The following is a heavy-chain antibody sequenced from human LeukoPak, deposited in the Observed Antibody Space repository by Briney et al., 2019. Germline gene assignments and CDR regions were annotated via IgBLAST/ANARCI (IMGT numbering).Heavy chain of an antibody. CDR2: IYHSGST. CDR1: GGSISSSYYY. CDR3: ARDTLAGYYYDSSGYPTYDAFDI. J-gene: IGHJ3*02. V-gene: IGHV4-39*07. Sequence: SETLSLTCTVSGGSISSSYYYWGWIRQPPGKGLEWIGEIYHSGSTNYNPSLKSRVTISVDKSKNQFSLKLSSVTAADTAVYYCARDTLAGYYYDSSGYPTYDAFDIWGQGTMVTVSS. D-gene: IGHD3-22*01.